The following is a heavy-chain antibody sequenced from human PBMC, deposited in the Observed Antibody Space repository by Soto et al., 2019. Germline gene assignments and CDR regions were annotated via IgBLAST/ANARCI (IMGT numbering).Heavy chain of an antibody. Sequence: GGSLRLSCAASGFTFSSYGMHWVRQAPGKELEWVAVISYDGSNKYYADSVKGRFTISRDNSKNTLYLQMNSLRAEDTAVDYSAKWGVPPTGYAVDICGQATLVTVSS. V-gene: IGHV3-30*18. CDR1: GFTFSSYG. D-gene: IGHD3-16*01. CDR2: ISYDGSNK. CDR3: AKWGVPPTGYAVDI. J-gene: IGHJ3*02.